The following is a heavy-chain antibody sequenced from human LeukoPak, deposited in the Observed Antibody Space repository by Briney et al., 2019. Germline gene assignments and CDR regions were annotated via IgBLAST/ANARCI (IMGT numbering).Heavy chain of an antibody. CDR2: IFHSGTT. J-gene: IGHJ4*02. D-gene: IGHD3/OR15-3a*01. CDR1: GYSISSGYH. V-gene: IGHV4-38-2*01. Sequence: SETLSLTCAVSGYSISSGYHWGWIRQPPGKGLEWIGTIFHSGTTYYNPSLTSRVTISVDTSKNQFSLKLSSVTAADTAVYYCARAVGGRTGAFDYWGQGTLVTVSS. CDR3: ARAVGGRTGAFDY.